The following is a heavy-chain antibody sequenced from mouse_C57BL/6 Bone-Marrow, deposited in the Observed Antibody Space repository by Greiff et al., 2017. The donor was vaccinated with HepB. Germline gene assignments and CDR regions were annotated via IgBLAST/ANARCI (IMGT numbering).Heavy chain of an antibody. Sequence: QVQLKESGPGLVQPSQSLSITCTVSGFSLTSYGVHWVRQSPGKGLEWLGVIWSGGSTDYNAAFISRLSISKDNSKSQVFFKMNSLQADYTAIYYCAPYDYHSYAMDYWGQGTSVTVSS. J-gene: IGHJ4*01. CDR3: APYDYHSYAMDY. V-gene: IGHV2-2*01. CDR2: IWSGGST. D-gene: IGHD2-4*01. CDR1: GFSLTSYG.